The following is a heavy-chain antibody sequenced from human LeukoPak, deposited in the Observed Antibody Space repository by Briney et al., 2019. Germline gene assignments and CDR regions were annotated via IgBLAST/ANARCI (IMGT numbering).Heavy chain of an antibody. CDR3: ARDAPTTVASPIYYYYGMDV. CDR2: ISAYNGNT. CDR1: GYTFTSYG. Sequence: GASVKVSCTASGYTFTSYGISWVRQAPGQGLEWMGWISAYNGNTNYAQKLQGRVTMTTDTSTSTAYMELRSLRSDDTAVYYCARDAPTTVASPIYYYYGMDVWGQGTTVTVSS. V-gene: IGHV1-18*01. D-gene: IGHD4-11*01. J-gene: IGHJ6*02.